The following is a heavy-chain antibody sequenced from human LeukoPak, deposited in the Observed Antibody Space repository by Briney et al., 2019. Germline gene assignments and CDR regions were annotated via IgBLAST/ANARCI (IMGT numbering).Heavy chain of an antibody. CDR3: ARTYFYDSGGYYY. CDR1: GFTFSSYA. V-gene: IGHV3-23*01. Sequence: PAGSLRLSCAASGFTFSSYAMSWVRQAPGKGLEWVSAISASGGTTYYADSVKGRFTSSRGNSKSTLYLQMNSLRAENTAVYDWARTYFYDSGGYYYWGQGSLVTVSS. J-gene: IGHJ4*02. CDR2: ISASGGTT. D-gene: IGHD3-22*01.